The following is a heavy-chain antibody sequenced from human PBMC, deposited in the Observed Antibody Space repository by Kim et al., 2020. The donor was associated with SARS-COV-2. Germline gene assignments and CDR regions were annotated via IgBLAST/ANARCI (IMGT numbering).Heavy chain of an antibody. D-gene: IGHD5-12*01. J-gene: IGHJ4*02. CDR3: ARGDIYDYDYFDY. V-gene: IGHV1-2*02. Sequence: NYDQKFQGGVTMTRDSSISTAYMEMSRLRSDDTAVYYCARGDIYDYDYFDYWGQGTLVTVSS.